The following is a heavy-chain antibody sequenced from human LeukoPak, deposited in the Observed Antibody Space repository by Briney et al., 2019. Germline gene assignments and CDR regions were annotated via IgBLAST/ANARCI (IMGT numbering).Heavy chain of an antibody. J-gene: IGHJ4*02. D-gene: IGHD3-10*01. CDR2: INHSGST. V-gene: IGHV4-34*01. CDR1: GGSFSGYY. Sequence: SETLSLTCAVYGGSFSGYYWSWIRQPPGKGLEWIGEINHSGSTNYNPSLKSRVTISVDTSKNQFSLKLSSVTAADTAVYYCARLPLYGSGSYYNVNFDYWGQGTLVTVSS. CDR3: ARLPLYGSGSYYNVNFDY.